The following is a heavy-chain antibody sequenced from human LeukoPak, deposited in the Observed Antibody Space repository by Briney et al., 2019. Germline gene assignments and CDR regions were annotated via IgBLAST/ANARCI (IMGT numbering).Heavy chain of an antibody. CDR2: IYYSGST. J-gene: IGHJ6*03. CDR3: ARTTEGYCRGRSCYSYYYYMDV. CDR1: GGSISSYY. Sequence: PSETLSLTCTVSGGSISSYYWGWIRQPPGKGLEWIGYIYYSGSTYYNPSLKSRVTISVDTSKNQFSLKLSSVAAADTAVYYCARTTEGYCRGRSCYSYYYYMDVWGKGTTVTVSS. D-gene: IGHD2-15*01. V-gene: IGHV4-59*01.